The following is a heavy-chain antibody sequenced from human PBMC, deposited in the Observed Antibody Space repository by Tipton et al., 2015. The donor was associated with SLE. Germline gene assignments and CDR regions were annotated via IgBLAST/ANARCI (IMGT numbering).Heavy chain of an antibody. D-gene: IGHD2-8*01. CDR1: GFTFSSYG. CDR3: ARDPLWVMVYAAAFDI. J-gene: IGHJ3*02. Sequence: SLRLSCAASGFTFSSYGMHWVRQAPGKGLEWVAVIWYDGNNKYYADSVKGRFTISRDNSKNTLYLQMNSLRGEDTAVYYCARDPLWVMVYAAAFDIWGQGTVVTVSS. V-gene: IGHV3-33*01. CDR2: IWYDGNNK.